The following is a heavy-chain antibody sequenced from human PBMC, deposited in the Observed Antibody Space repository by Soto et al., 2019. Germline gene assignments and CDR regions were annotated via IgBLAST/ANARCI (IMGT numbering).Heavy chain of an antibody. CDR2: IYPGDSDT. V-gene: IGHV5-51*01. CDR3: ARPTGWGEAATYLDY. CDR1: GYSFTSYW. J-gene: IGHJ4*02. Sequence: PGESLKISCKGSGYSFTSYWIGWVRQMPGKGLEWMGIIYPGDSDTRYSPSFQGQVTISADKSISTAYLQWSSLKASDTAMYYWARPTGWGEAATYLDYWGQGTLVTVSS. D-gene: IGHD2-15*01.